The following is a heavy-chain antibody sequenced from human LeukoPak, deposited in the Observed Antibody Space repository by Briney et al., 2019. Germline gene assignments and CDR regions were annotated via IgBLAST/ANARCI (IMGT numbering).Heavy chain of an antibody. J-gene: IGHJ5*02. CDR1: GYTFTSYG. V-gene: IGHV1-18*01. Sequence: ASVKVSCKASGYTFTSYGISWVRQAPGQGLEWMGWISAYNGNTNYAQKLQGRVTMTTDTSTSTAYMELRSLRSDDTAVYYCARVGAVAGVHNWFDPRGQGTLVTVSS. D-gene: IGHD6-19*01. CDR3: ARVGAVAGVHNWFDP. CDR2: ISAYNGNT.